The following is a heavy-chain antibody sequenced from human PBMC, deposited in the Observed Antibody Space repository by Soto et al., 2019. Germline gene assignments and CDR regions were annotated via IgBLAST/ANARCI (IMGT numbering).Heavy chain of an antibody. CDR3: ATSYGNAWYTY. Sequence: SETLSLTCTVSGGSISSSSYYWGWIRQPPGKGLEWIGSIYYSGSTYYNPSLKSRVTISVDTSKNQFSLQLTSVTVEDTAVYYCATSYGNAWYTYWGQGTQVTVSS. CDR1: GGSISSSSYY. J-gene: IGHJ4*02. D-gene: IGHD6-13*01. CDR2: IYYSGST. V-gene: IGHV4-39*07.